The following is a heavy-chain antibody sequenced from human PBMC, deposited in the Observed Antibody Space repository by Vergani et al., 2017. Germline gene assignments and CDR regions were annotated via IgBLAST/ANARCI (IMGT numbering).Heavy chain of an antibody. J-gene: IGHJ6*02. CDR3: AKANPRNSGYDYLYYYHAMDV. Sequence: EVQLLESGGDLVQPGGSLRLSCAASGFTFNHYAMNWVRQAPGKGLEWVSGISGSGGSTYYAGSVKGRFTISRYSSKNTLYLQMNSLSAGDTAVYYCAKANPRNSGYDYLYYYHAMDVGGQGTTVTVSS. CDR2: ISGSGGST. V-gene: IGHV3-23*01. CDR1: GFTFNHYA. D-gene: IGHD5-12*01.